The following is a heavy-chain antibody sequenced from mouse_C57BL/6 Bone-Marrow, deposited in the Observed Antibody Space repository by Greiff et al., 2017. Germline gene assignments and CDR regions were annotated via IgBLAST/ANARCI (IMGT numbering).Heavy chain of an antibody. D-gene: IGHD3-2*02. V-gene: IGHV1-50*01. J-gene: IGHJ3*01. CDR1: GYTFTSYW. CDR3: AREEVDSSRIAY. Sequence: QVQLQQPGAELVKPGASVKLSCKASGYTFTSYWMQWVKQRPGQGLEWIGEIDPSDSYTNYNQKFKGKATLTVDKSSSTAYMQLSSLTSEDSAVYYCAREEVDSSRIAYWGQGTLVTVSA. CDR2: IDPSDSYT.